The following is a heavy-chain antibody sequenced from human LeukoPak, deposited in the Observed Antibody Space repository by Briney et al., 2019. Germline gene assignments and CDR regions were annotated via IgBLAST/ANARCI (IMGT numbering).Heavy chain of an antibody. J-gene: IGHJ4*02. D-gene: IGHD5-18*01. V-gene: IGHV3-30*02. Sequence: GALRLSCAASGFTFSSYGMHWVRQAPGKGLEWVAFIRYDGSNKYYADSVKGRFTISRDNSKNTLYLQMNSLRAEDTAVYYCAKSHGYSYGFDYWGQGTLVTVSS. CDR1: GFTFSSYG. CDR2: IRYDGSNK. CDR3: AKSHGYSYGFDY.